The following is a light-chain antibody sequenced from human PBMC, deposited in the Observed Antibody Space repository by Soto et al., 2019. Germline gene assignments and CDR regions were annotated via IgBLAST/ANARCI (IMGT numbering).Light chain of an antibody. CDR1: SSNIGAGYD. Sequence: QSVLTQPPSVSGAPGQRVTISCTGSSSNIGAGYDVHWYQQLPGTAPKLLIYGNSNRPSGVPDRFSGSKSCTSAALAITGLQAEDEADYYCQSYDSSLSGYVFGAGTKVT. V-gene: IGLV1-40*01. J-gene: IGLJ1*01. CDR2: GNS. CDR3: QSYDSSLSGYV.